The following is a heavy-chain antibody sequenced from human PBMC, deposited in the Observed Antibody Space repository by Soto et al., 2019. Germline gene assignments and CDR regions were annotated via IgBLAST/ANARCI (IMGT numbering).Heavy chain of an antibody. V-gene: IGHV3-30*18. CDR1: GFTFSSYG. D-gene: IGHD3-9*01. Sequence: QVQLVESGGGVVQPGRSLRLSCAASGFTFSSYGMHWVRQAPGKGLEWVAVKSYDGSNKYYADSVKGRFTISRDNSKNTLYLQMNSLRAEDTAVYYCAKTMYYDILTGSPYYYYGMDVWGQGTTVTVSS. CDR2: KSYDGSNK. CDR3: AKTMYYDILTGSPYYYYGMDV. J-gene: IGHJ6*02.